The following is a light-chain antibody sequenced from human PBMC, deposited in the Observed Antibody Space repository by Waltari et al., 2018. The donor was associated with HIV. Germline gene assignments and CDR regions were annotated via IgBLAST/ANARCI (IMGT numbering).Light chain of an antibody. CDR1: TASVSRNQY. V-gene: IGLV7-46*01. Sequence: VVVTQEPSLSVSPGGSVTVTCASVTASVSRNQYDHWFQLHPAQPPRPLIYETAQRHPGTARRFAGSLIGGRSALMFAGALPEEEADYYCLLSSAGVRVFGGGTKLTV. CDR3: LLSSAGVRV. CDR2: ETA. J-gene: IGLJ3*02.